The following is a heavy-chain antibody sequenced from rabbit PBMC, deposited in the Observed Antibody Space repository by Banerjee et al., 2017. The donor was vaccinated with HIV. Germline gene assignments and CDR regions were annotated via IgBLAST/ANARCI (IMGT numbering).Heavy chain of an antibody. CDR3: ARGDGFAGYVYAWYYFTL. CDR2: IYTGSGGA. J-gene: IGHJ4*01. D-gene: IGHD6-1*01. CDR1: GIDFSSYG. V-gene: IGHV1S47*01. Sequence: QEQLEESGGDLVKPGASLTLTCKASGIDFSSYGVSWVRQAPGKGLEWIGCIYTGSGGAYYASWVNGRFTVSSHNAQNTLYLQMTSLTAADTATYFCARGDGFAGYVYAWYYFTLWGQGTLVTVS.